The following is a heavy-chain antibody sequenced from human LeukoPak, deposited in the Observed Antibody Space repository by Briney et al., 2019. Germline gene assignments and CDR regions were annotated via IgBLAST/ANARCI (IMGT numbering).Heavy chain of an antibody. CDR2: INPNSGGA. D-gene: IGHD2-2*01. J-gene: IGHJ4*02. V-gene: IGHV1-2*02. CDR1: GYTFTGYY. CDR3: ARPADIVVEYYFDY. Sequence: GASVKVSCKASGYTFTGYYMHWVRQAPGQGLEWMGWINPNSGGANYAKKFQGRVTMTRDTSISTAYMELSRLRSDDTAVYYCARPADIVVEYYFDYWGQGTLVTVSS.